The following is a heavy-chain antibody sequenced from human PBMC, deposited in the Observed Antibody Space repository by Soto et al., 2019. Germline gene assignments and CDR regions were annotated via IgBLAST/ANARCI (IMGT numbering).Heavy chain of an antibody. D-gene: IGHD4-17*01. J-gene: IGHJ6*02. V-gene: IGHV1-3*01. Sequence: GASVKVSCKASGYTFTSYSMHWVRPAPGQRVECRGGTTAGNGNTKYSQKYRGRVTITRHTSASTAYMELSSLRSEDTAVYYCARGGVGDYGGYYYYYYGMDVWGQGTTVTVSS. CDR3: ARGGVGDYGGYYYYYYGMDV. CDR2: TTAGNGNT. CDR1: GYTFTSYS.